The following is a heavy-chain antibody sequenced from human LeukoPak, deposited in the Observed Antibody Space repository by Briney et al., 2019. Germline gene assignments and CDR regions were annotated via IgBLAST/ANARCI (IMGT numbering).Heavy chain of an antibody. V-gene: IGHV3-74*01. CDR3: ARAFGSGSQVINYFDF. J-gene: IGHJ4*02. D-gene: IGHD3-10*01. Sequence: GGSLRLSCAASGFTFITYWMHWVRQAPGKGLVWVSSINSDGSTTTYADSAKGRFTISRDNAKNMVYLQMNSLRAEDTAVYYCARAFGSGSQVINYFDFWGQGTLVTVSS. CDR2: INSDGSTT. CDR1: GFTFITYW.